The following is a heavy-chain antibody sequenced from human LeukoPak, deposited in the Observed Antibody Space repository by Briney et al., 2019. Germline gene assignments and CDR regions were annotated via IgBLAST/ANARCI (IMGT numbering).Heavy chain of an antibody. V-gene: IGHV1-46*01. D-gene: IGHD3-10*01. CDR3: ARRASMVRGAPGHYMDV. J-gene: IGHJ6*03. Sequence: ASVKVSCKASGYTFTRYYIHWVRQAPGQGLEWMGMINPSGFTTTYAQKFQGRVAMTRDMSTSTVYMQLSSLRSGDTAVYYCARRASMVRGAPGHYMDVWGKGTTVTISS. CDR1: GYTFTRYY. CDR2: INPSGFTT.